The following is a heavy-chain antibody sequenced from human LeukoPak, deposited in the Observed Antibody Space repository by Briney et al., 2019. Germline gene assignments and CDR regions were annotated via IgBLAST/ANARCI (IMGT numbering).Heavy chain of an antibody. CDR2: ISYDGSNK. Sequence: GGSLRLSCAASGFTFSSYGMHWVRQAPGKGLEWVAVISYDGSNKYYADSVKGRFTISRDNSKNTLYLQMNGLRAEDTAVYYCAKWRTAMDYWGQGTLVSVSS. D-gene: IGHD2-21*02. J-gene: IGHJ4*02. CDR3: AKWRTAMDY. CDR1: GFTFSSYG. V-gene: IGHV3-30*18.